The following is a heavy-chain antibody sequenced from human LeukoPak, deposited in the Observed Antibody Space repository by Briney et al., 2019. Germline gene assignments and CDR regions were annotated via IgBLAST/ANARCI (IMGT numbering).Heavy chain of an antibody. CDR3: ARAGLYREMAIISY. Sequence: ASVKVSCKASGYTFTGYYMHWVRQAPGQGLEWMGWINPNSGGTNYAQKFQGRVTMTRDTSISTAYMELSRLRSDDTAVYYCARAGLYREMAIISYGGQGSVVKVSS. J-gene: IGHJ4*02. CDR1: GYTFTGYY. D-gene: IGHD5-24*01. CDR2: INPNSGGT. V-gene: IGHV1-2*02.